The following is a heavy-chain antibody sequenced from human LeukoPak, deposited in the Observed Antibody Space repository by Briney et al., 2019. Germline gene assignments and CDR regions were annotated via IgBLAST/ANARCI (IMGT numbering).Heavy chain of an antibody. CDR2: IYSGGST. J-gene: IGHJ4*02. CDR3: ARDWGSGSFYAEPYFDY. CDR1: GFTVSSNY. Sequence: GGSLRLSCAASGFTVSSNYMSWVRQAPGKGLEWVSVIYSGGSTNYADSVKGRFTISRDNSKNTLYLQMNSLRAEDTAVYYCARDWGSGSFYAEPYFDYWGQGTLVTVSS. D-gene: IGHD3-10*01. V-gene: IGHV3-53*01.